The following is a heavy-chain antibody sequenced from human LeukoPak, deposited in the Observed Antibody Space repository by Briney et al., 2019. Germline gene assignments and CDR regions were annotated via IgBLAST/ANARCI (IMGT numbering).Heavy chain of an antibody. Sequence: ASVKVFCKASGYTFTSYGISWVRQAPGQGLEWMGWISAYNGNTNYAQKLQGRVTMTTDTSTSTAYMELRSLRSDDTAVYYCARDRAAAGTEDWFDPWGQGTLVTVSS. CDR1: GYTFTSYG. CDR3: ARDRAAAGTEDWFDP. CDR2: ISAYNGNT. D-gene: IGHD6-13*01. V-gene: IGHV1-18*01. J-gene: IGHJ5*02.